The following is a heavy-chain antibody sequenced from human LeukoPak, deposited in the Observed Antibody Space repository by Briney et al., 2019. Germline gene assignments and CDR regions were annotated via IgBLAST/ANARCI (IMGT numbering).Heavy chain of an antibody. CDR1: GGSIGSYY. CDR2: IYTSGST. J-gene: IGHJ4*02. V-gene: IGHV4-4*07. Sequence: SGTLSLTCTVSGGSIGSYYWSWIRQPAGKGLEWIGRIYTSGSTNYNPSLKSRVTISVDTSKNQFSLKLSSVTAADTAVYYCARGGELTFDYWGQGTLVTVSS. D-gene: IGHD1-26*01. CDR3: ARGGELTFDY.